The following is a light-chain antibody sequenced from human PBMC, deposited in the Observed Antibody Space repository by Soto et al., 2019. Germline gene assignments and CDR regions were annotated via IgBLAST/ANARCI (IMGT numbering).Light chain of an antibody. CDR2: DAS. J-gene: IGKJ4*01. CDR3: QQRSNWPRLT. CDR1: QSVSSY. Sequence: EIVLTQSPATLSLSPGERATLSCRASQSVSSYLAWYQQKPGQAPRLLIYDASNRAAGTPARCSGSGSGTAFPLTISSLEPEDFGVYYCQQRSNWPRLTFGGGTKVEIK. V-gene: IGKV3-11*01.